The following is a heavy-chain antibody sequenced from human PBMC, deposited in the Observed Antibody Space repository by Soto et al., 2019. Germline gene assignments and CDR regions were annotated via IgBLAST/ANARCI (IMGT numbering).Heavy chain of an antibody. Sequence: GGSLRLSCVASGFTFGSFWMSWARQAPGKGLEWVANIKQDGSHKYYVPSVKGRFTISRDNAKNSLYLQMNSLRAEDAAVYYCATSTGAPGNYWGQGTLVTVSS. CDR1: GFTFGSFW. D-gene: IGHD1-26*01. CDR3: ATSTGAPGNY. V-gene: IGHV3-7*01. J-gene: IGHJ4*02. CDR2: IKQDGSHK.